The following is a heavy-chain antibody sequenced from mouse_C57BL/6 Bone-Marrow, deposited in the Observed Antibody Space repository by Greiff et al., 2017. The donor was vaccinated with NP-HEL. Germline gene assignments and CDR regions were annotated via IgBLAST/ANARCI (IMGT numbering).Heavy chain of an antibody. J-gene: IGHJ2*01. CDR1: GFTFSSYG. CDR2: ISSGGSYT. D-gene: IGHD2-3*01. Sequence: VQLKESGGDLVKPGGSLKLSCAASGFTFSSYGMSWVRQTPDKRLEWVATISSGGSYTYYPDSVKGRFTISRDNAKNTLYLQMSSLKSEDTAMYYCARPLYDGYYGLDYWGQGTTLTVSS. CDR3: ARPLYDGYYGLDY. V-gene: IGHV5-6*01.